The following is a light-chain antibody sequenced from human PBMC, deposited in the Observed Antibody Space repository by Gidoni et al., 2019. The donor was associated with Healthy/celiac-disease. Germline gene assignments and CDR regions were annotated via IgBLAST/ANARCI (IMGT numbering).Light chain of an antibody. J-gene: IGKJ1*01. CDR3: QQYNNWWT. Sequence: EIVMTQSPATLSVSPGERATLSCRASQSVSSNLARYQQQPGQAPRLLIYGASTRATGIPARCSGSGSGTEFTLTISSLQSEDFAVYYCQQYNNWWTFGHXTKVEIK. CDR1: QSVSSN. V-gene: IGKV3-15*01. CDR2: GAS.